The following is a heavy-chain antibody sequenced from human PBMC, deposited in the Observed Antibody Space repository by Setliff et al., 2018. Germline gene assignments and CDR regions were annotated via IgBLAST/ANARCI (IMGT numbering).Heavy chain of an antibody. CDR2: ISATSNTI. J-gene: IGHJ4*02. CDR1: GFAFSGYG. Sequence: LRLSCATSGFAFSGYGMHWVRQAPGKGLEWVSYISATSNTIYYADSVKGRFTISRDSAKNSLYLQMNSLRPEDTAVYYCTRTCSGSGCYAGLESWGQGTPVTVSS. V-gene: IGHV3-48*01. CDR3: TRTCSGSGCYAGLES. D-gene: IGHD2-15*01.